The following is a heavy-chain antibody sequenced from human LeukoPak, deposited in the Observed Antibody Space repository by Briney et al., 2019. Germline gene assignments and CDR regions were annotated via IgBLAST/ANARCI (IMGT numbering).Heavy chain of an antibody. D-gene: IGHD3-3*01. CDR2: IYTSGST. J-gene: IGHJ5*02. CDR3: AKSIFTPIFGVPYWFDP. CDR1: GGSISSYY. V-gene: IGHV4-4*09. Sequence: SETLSLTCTVSGGSISSYYWSWIRQPPGKGLEWIGYIYTSGSTNYNPSLKSRVTISVDTSKNQFSLKLSSVTAADTAVYYCAKSIFTPIFGVPYWFDPWGQGTLVTVSS.